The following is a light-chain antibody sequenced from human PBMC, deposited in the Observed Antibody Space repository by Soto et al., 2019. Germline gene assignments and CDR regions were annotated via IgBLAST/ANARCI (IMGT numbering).Light chain of an antibody. Sequence: EIVMTQSPATLSVSLGERATLSCRASQSFGSNLAWYQQKPGQAPRLLIYGASSRATGIPARFGGSGSGTEFTLTISSLQSEDFAVYYCQQYNNWPRTFGQGTKLEIK. CDR2: GAS. CDR3: QQYNNWPRT. V-gene: IGKV3-15*01. J-gene: IGKJ2*01. CDR1: QSFGSN.